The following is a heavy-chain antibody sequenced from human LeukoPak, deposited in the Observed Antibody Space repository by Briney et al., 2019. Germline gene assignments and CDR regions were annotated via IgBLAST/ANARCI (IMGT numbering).Heavy chain of an antibody. CDR1: GFTFSDYH. CDR2: ISSSSSYT. V-gene: IGHV3-11*03. Sequence: GGSLRLSCAASGFTFSDYHMSWIRQAPGKGLEWVSYISSSSSYTNYADSVKGRFTISRDNAKNSLYLQMNSLKAEDTAVYYCASGAGYFHYWGQGVLVTVSS. D-gene: IGHD3-10*01. J-gene: IGHJ4*02. CDR3: ASGAGYFHY.